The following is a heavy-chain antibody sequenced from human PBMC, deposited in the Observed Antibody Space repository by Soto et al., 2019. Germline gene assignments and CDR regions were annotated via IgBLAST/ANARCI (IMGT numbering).Heavy chain of an antibody. Sequence: ASVKVSCKASGSTFTNYEISWVRQATGQGLEWMGYVNPGSGNAGYAHNFQGRVTMTRNISISTVYMELSRLGSDDTAIYYCARMASSGSLNWFDPWGQGTLVTVSS. D-gene: IGHD3-22*01. CDR2: VNPGSGNA. J-gene: IGHJ5*02. V-gene: IGHV1-8*02. CDR1: GSTFTNYE. CDR3: ARMASSGSLNWFDP.